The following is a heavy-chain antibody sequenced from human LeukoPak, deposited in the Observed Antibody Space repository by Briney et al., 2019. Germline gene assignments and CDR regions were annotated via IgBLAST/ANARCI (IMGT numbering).Heavy chain of an antibody. CDR1: GFTLSSYG. V-gene: IGHV3-23*01. D-gene: IGHD2-21*02. CDR3: AKETSSIVVVTAAAFDI. J-gene: IGHJ3*02. CDR2: ISGSGGST. Sequence: GGSLRLSCAASGFTLSSYGMSWVRQTPGKGLEWVSAISGSGGSTYYADSVKGRFTISRDNSKNTLYLQMDSLRAEDTAVYYCAKETSSIVVVTAAAFDIWGQGTMVTVSS.